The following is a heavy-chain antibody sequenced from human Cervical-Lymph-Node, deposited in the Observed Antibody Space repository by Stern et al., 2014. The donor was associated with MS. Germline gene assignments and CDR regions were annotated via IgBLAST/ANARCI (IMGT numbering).Heavy chain of an antibody. V-gene: IGHV4-39*01. CDR2: LYYSGSA. CDR3: ARHGYSGYEFDY. D-gene: IGHD5-12*01. J-gene: IGHJ4*02. CDR1: GGSISSSSYY. Sequence: QVQLQESGPGLVKPSETLSLTCTVSGGSISSSSYYWGWIRQPPGKGLEWMVCLYYSGSASYTPSLKNRVSISRSPPKTQFPQKLSSEPAADTAVYYCARHGYSGYEFDYWGQGTLVTVSS.